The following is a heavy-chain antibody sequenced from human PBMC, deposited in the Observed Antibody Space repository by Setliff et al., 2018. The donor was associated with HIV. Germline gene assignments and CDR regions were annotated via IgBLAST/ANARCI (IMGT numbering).Heavy chain of an antibody. CDR3: ARGTRVGANDAFDI. Sequence: RASVMVSCKASGYTFTGYYMHWVRQAPGQGLEWMGRINPNSGGTNCAQKCQGRATMTRDTSISTAYMELSRLRSDDTAVYYCARGTRVGANDAFDIWGQGTMVT. CDR1: GYTFTGYY. V-gene: IGHV1-2*06. CDR2: INPNSGGT. D-gene: IGHD1-26*01. J-gene: IGHJ3*02.